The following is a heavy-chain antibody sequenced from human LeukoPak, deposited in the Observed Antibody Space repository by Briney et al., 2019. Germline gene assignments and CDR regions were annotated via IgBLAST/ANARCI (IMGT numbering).Heavy chain of an antibody. CDR3: ARKYGGNSRVQAFDI. V-gene: IGHV3-33*01. CDR1: GFTFSSYG. CDR2: IWYDGSNK. D-gene: IGHD4-23*01. J-gene: IGHJ3*02. Sequence: TGGSLRLSCAASGFTFSSYGMHWVRQAPGKGLEWVAVIWYDGSNKYYADSVKGRFTISRDNSKNTLYLQMNSLRAEDTAVYYCARKYGGNSRVQAFDIWGQGTMVTVSS.